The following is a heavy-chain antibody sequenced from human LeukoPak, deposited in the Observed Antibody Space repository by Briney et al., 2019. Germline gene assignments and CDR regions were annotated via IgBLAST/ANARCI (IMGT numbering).Heavy chain of an antibody. J-gene: IGHJ4*02. CDR2: INPNSGGT. V-gene: IGHV1-2*02. CDR3: ARTYSGYYDSSGYPLRY. Sequence: GASVKVSCKASGYTFTGYYMHWVRQAPGQGLEWMGGINPNSGGTNYAQKFQGRVTMTRDTSISTAYMELSRLRSDDTAVYYCARTYSGYYDSSGYPLRYWGQGTLVTVSS. CDR1: GYTFTGYY. D-gene: IGHD3-22*01.